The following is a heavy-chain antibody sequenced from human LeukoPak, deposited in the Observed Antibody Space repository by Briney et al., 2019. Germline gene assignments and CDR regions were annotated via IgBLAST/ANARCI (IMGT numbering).Heavy chain of an antibody. D-gene: IGHD4-23*01. J-gene: IGHJ4*02. V-gene: IGHV3-7*01. Sequence: GGSLRLSCAASGFTFSSYALSWVRQAPGKGLEWVANIKQDGSEKYYVDSVKGRFTISRDNAKNSLYLQMNSLRAEDTAVYYCARGSRGNFDYWGQGTLVTVSS. CDR2: IKQDGSEK. CDR3: ARGSRGNFDY. CDR1: GFTFSSYA.